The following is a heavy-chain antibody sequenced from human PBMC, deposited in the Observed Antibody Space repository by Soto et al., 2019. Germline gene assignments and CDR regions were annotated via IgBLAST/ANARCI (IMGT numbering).Heavy chain of an antibody. CDR3: ARAVGSSWDYYYYYMDV. CDR1: RFTFSTYW. CDR2: IKSDGSST. J-gene: IGHJ6*03. V-gene: IGHV3-74*01. D-gene: IGHD6-13*01. Sequence: GGSLRLSCAASRFTFSTYWMHWVRQAPGKGLMWVSRIKSDGSSTSYADSVKGRFTISRDNAKNTLYLQMNSLRAEDTAVYYCARAVGSSWDYYYYYMDVWGKGTTVTVSS.